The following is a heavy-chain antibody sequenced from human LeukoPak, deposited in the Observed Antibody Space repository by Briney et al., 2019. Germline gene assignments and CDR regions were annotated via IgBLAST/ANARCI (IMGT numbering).Heavy chain of an antibody. CDR2: IIPIFGTA. Sequence: SVKVSRKASGGTFSSYAVSWVRQAPGQGLEWMGGIIPIFGTANYAQKFQGRVTITTDESTSTAYMELSSLRSEDTAVYYCARDRGDCSSTSCLDTAMVLFDYWGQGTLVTVSS. D-gene: IGHD2-2*01. CDR1: GGTFSSYA. J-gene: IGHJ4*02. V-gene: IGHV1-69*05. CDR3: ARDRGDCSSTSCLDTAMVLFDY.